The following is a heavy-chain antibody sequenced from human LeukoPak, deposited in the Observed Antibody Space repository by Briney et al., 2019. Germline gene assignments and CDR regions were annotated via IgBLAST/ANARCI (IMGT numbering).Heavy chain of an antibody. J-gene: IGHJ4*01. CDR2: VYSSGAT. CDR3: ARDHYGSGSYKAYFDY. CDR1: GVSFSTYY. D-gene: IGHD3-10*01. Sequence: SETLSLTCGVSGVSFSTYYWSWLRQPAGKGLEWIGRVYSSGATKYNPSLKSRVTISADTSKNQFSLKLPSVTAADTAVYYCARDHYGSGSYKAYFDYWGHGIQVTVSS. V-gene: IGHV4-4*07.